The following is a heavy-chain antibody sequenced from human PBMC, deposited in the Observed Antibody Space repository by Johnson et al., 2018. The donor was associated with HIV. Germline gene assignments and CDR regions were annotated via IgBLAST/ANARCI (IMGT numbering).Heavy chain of an antibody. J-gene: IGHJ3*02. V-gene: IGHV3-33*06. CDR1: GFTFSSYA. Sequence: QVQLVESGGGLVQPGGSLRLSCAASGFTFSSYAMSWVRQAPGKGLEWVAVIWYDGSNKYYADSVQGRFTISRDNSKNTLYLQMNSLRAEDTALYSCAKWIWGGSCIDVFDMWCQGTMVTVSA. CDR3: AKWIWGGSCIDVFDM. D-gene: IGHD6-13*01. CDR2: IWYDGSNK.